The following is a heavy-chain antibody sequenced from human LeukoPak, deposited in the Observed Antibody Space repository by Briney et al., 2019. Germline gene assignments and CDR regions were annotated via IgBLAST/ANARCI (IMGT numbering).Heavy chain of an antibody. J-gene: IGHJ4*02. Sequence: SETLSLTCTVSGGSISSYYWSWIRQPPGKGLEWIGYIYYSGSTNYNPSLKSRVTISVGTSKNQFSLKLSSVTAADTAVYYCVRDSYGYPFYFDYWGQGTLVTVSS. CDR1: GGSISSYY. CDR2: IYYSGST. CDR3: VRDSYGYPFYFDY. D-gene: IGHD5-18*01. V-gene: IGHV4-59*01.